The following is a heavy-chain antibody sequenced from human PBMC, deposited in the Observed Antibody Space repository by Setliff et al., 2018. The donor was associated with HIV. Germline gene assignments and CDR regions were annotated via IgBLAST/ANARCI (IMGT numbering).Heavy chain of an antibody. V-gene: IGHV3-7*03. CDR3: ARARGYSYGYAGYYFDY. D-gene: IGHD5-18*01. CDR2: IKGDGSEK. J-gene: IGHJ4*02. Sequence: GGSLRLSCAASGFTFSSSWMSWVRQAPGKGLEWVANIKGDGSEKYYVDSVKGRFTISRDNAKNSLYLQMNSLRAEDTAVYYCARARGYSYGYAGYYFDYWGQGTLVTVSS. CDR1: GFTFSSSW.